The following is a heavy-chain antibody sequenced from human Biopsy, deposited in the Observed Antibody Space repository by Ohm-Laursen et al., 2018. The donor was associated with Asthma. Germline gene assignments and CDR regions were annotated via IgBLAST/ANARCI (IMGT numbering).Heavy chain of an antibody. Sequence: SLRLSCAASGFAVSRDHMFWVRQAPGKGLEWVSVIYSGGTSHTADSVRGRFTISRDYSKNTLYLQLHSLRAEDTAVYYCARGDSSNWSHYYFDYWGQGALVTVSS. CDR3: ARGDSSNWSHYYFDY. V-gene: IGHV3-53*01. CDR1: GFAVSRDH. J-gene: IGHJ4*02. D-gene: IGHD3-22*01. CDR2: IYSGGTS.